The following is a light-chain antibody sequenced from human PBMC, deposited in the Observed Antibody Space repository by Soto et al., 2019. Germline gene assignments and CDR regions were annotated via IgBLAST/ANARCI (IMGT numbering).Light chain of an antibody. CDR1: QGIRND. CDR3: QQYNSYWT. CDR2: AAS. Sequence: DIPMTQSPSPLSASVGDRVTITFRASQGIRNDLGWYQQKPGKAPKRLIYAASSLQSGVPSRFSGSGSGTEFTLTISSLQPDDFATYYCQQYNSYWTFGQGTKVDIK. V-gene: IGKV1-17*01. J-gene: IGKJ1*01.